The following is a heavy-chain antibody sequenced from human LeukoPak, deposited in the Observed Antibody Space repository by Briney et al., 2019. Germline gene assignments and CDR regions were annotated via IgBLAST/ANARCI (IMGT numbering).Heavy chain of an antibody. J-gene: IGHJ4*02. CDR1: GGSISAYY. V-gene: IGHV4-59*08. D-gene: IGHD6-19*01. CDR3: ARRVAVTGIYCFDL. Sequence: SETLSLTCTVSGGSISAYYWSWLRQPPGKGLEGRGYVYYSGATNDNPSLKSRVTISLETSKNQFSLRLTSVTAADTAVYYCARRVAVTGIYCFDLWGQGTPVTVSS. CDR2: VYYSGAT.